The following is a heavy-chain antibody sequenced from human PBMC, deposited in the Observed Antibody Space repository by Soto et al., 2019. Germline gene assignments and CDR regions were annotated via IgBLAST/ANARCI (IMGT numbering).Heavy chain of an antibody. V-gene: IGHV1-3*01. CDR1: GYTFTSYA. Sequence: GASLKVSCKASGYTFTSYAMHWVRQAPGQRLEWMGWINAGNGNTKYSQKFQGRVTITRDTSASTAYMELSSLRSEDTAVYYCARDQTIGDDFWSGPPSYWFDPWGQGTLVTVSS. J-gene: IGHJ5*02. D-gene: IGHD3-3*01. CDR3: ARDQTIGDDFWSGPPSYWFDP. CDR2: INAGNGNT.